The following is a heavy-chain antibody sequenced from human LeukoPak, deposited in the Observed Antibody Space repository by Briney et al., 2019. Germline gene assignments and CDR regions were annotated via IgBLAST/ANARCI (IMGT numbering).Heavy chain of an antibody. J-gene: IGHJ6*02. CDR3: AREVVIVPDYFYYGLDV. D-gene: IGHD2/OR15-2a*01. CDR2: ISSSGDSL. V-gene: IGHV3-11*01. Sequence: GGSLRLSCAASGFTFSDFYMTWIRQAPGKGLEWVSFISSSGDSLYYADSVRGRFTISRDNAKNSLFLQMNSLRAEDTAVYYCAREVVIVPDYFYYGLDVWGQGTTVTVSS. CDR1: GFTFSDFY.